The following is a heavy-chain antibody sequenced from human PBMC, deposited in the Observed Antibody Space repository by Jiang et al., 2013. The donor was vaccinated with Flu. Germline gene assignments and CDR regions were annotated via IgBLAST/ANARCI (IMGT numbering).Heavy chain of an antibody. V-gene: IGHV4-39*01. D-gene: IGHD4-11*01. CDR2: IYYSGST. CDR3: ARHLLQFYYFDY. Sequence: GSGLVKPSETLSLTCTVSGGSISSSSYYWGWIRQPPGKGLEWIGSIYYSGSTYYNPSLKSRVTISVDTSKNQFSLKLSSVTAADTAVYYCARHLLQFYYFDYWGQGTLVTVSS. J-gene: IGHJ4*02. CDR1: GGSISSSSYY.